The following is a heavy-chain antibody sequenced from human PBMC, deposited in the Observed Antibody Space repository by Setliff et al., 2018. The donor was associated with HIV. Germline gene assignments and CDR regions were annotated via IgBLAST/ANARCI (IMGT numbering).Heavy chain of an antibody. CDR3: AKEIAAGGRPFFDS. Sequence: PGGSLRLSCAGSGFTFSSYAMSWVRQAPGKGLEWVSVITNSGSDTYYTDSMKGRFTISRDNSNNALYLQMTSLRADDTAVYYCAKEIAAGGRPFFDSWGQGVLVTVSS. V-gene: IGHV3-23*01. CDR2: ITNSGSDT. J-gene: IGHJ4*02. D-gene: IGHD6-13*01. CDR1: GFTFSSYA.